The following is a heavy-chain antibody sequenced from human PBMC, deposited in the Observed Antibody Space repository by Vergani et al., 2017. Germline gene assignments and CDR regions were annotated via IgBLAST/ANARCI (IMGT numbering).Heavy chain of an antibody. Sequence: QVQLVESGGGVVQPGRSLRLSCAASGFTFSSYGMHWVRQAPGKGLEWVAVIWYDGSNKYSADSVKGRFTISRDNSKNTLYLQMNSLRAEDTAVYYCARDHGDTALDYWGQGTLVTVSS. CDR2: IWYDGSNK. D-gene: IGHD5-18*01. V-gene: IGHV3-33*08. CDR1: GFTFSSYG. J-gene: IGHJ4*02. CDR3: ARDHGDTALDY.